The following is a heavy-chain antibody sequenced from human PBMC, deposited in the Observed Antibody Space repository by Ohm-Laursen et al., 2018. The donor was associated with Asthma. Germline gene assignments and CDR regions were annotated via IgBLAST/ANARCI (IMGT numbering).Heavy chain of an antibody. CDR1: GGSISSSSYY. D-gene: IGHD6-6*01. Sequence: SDTLSLTCTVSGGSISSSSYYWGWIRQPPGKGLEWIGEINHSGSTNYNPSLKSRVTISVDTSKNQFSLKLSSVTAADTAVYYCARGRSSRNYYYYYGMDVWGQGTTVTVSS. V-gene: IGHV4-39*07. CDR3: ARGRSSRNYYYYYGMDV. J-gene: IGHJ6*02. CDR2: INHSGST.